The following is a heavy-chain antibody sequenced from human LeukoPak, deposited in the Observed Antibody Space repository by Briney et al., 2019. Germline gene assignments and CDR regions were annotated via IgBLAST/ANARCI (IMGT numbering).Heavy chain of an antibody. J-gene: IGHJ4*02. CDR1: GGSITSGGHY. CDR2: IYYSGNA. D-gene: IGHD5-12*01. Sequence: SETLSLTCTVSGGSITSGGHYWSWIRQHPGKGLEWIGYIYYSGNAYYNPSLKSRFTISVDTSKNQFSLKVRSVTAADTAVYYCARSAESGYADFDYWGQGTLVTVSS. CDR3: ARSAESGYADFDY. V-gene: IGHV4-31*03.